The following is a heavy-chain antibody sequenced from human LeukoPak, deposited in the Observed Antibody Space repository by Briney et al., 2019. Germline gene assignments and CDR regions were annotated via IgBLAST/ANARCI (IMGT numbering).Heavy chain of an antibody. CDR3: ARNVDYGDYVDY. V-gene: IGHV4-38-2*01. Sequence: PSETLSLTCAVSGYSTSSGYYWGWIRPPPRKGLEWIGSIYHSGSTYYNPSLKSRVTISVDTSKNQFSLKLSSVTAADTAVYYCARNVDYGDYVDYWGQGTLVTVSS. J-gene: IGHJ4*02. CDR1: GYSTSSGYY. CDR2: IYHSGST. D-gene: IGHD4-17*01.